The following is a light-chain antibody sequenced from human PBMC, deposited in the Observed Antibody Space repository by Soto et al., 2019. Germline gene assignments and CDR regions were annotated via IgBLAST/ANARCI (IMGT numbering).Light chain of an antibody. V-gene: IGKV1-39*01. Sequence: DIPVTQSPSSLSASVGDRVTITCRASQTINSYLNWYQQKPGKAPKLLIYAASRLQGGVPSRFSGSRSGTEFTLTITSLQPEDFATYYCQHSYSSPNTFGGGTNVEIK. J-gene: IGKJ4*01. CDR3: QHSYSSPNT. CDR1: QTINSY. CDR2: AAS.